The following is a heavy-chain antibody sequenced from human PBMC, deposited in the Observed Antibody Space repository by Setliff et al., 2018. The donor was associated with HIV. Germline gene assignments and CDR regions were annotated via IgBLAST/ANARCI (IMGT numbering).Heavy chain of an antibody. D-gene: IGHD3-22*01. V-gene: IGHV4-4*07. Sequence: SETLSLTCSVSGGSLNSYYWSWIRQSGGQELEWIGRIFINGQTNYNPSLKSRLTMSVDTSNNQFSLKLSSATAADTAVYYCARVLGVRRDYYDSSAPLRAAFDIWGQGTMVTVSS. J-gene: IGHJ3*02. CDR2: IFINGQT. CDR1: GGSLNSYY. CDR3: ARVLGVRRDYYDSSAPLRAAFDI.